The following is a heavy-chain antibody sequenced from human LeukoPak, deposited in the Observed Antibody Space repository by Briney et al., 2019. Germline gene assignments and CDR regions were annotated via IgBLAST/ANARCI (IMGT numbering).Heavy chain of an antibody. V-gene: IGHV4-30-2*01. D-gene: IGHD6-25*01. Sequence: PSETLSLTCAVSGGSISSGGYSWSWLRQPPGKGLEWIGYIYHSGSTYYNPSLKSRVTISVDRSKNQFSLKLSSVTAADTAVYYCARGHGYYFDYWGQGTLVTVSS. CDR2: IYHSGST. CDR3: ARGHGYYFDY. J-gene: IGHJ4*02. CDR1: GGSISSGGYS.